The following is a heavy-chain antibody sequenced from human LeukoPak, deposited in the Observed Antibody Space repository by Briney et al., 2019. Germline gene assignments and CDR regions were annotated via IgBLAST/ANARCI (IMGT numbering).Heavy chain of an antibody. CDR3: ATWMRFDWLFS. J-gene: IGHJ1*01. V-gene: IGHV1-24*01. D-gene: IGHD3-9*01. CDR2: FAPEDGET. CDR1: GYTLTELS. Sequence: ASAKVSCKVSGYTLTELSMHWVRQAPGKGLEWMGGFAPEDGETIYAQKFQGRVTMTEDTSTDTAYMELSSLRSEDTAVYYCATWMRFDWLFSWGQGTLVTVSS.